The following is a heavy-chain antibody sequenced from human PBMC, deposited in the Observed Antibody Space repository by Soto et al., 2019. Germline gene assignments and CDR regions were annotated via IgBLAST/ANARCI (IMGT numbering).Heavy chain of an antibody. CDR1: GYTFTSYG. V-gene: IGHV1-18*01. CDR3: ARERDGLERPPRGDY. CDR2: ISAYNGNT. D-gene: IGHD1-1*01. Sequence: QVQLVQSGAEVKKPGASVKVSCKASGYTFTSYGISWVRQAPGQGLEWMGWISAYNGNTNYAQKLQGRVTMTTDTSTSTAYMGLRSLRSDDTAVYYCARERDGLERPPRGDYWGQGTLVTVSS. J-gene: IGHJ4*02.